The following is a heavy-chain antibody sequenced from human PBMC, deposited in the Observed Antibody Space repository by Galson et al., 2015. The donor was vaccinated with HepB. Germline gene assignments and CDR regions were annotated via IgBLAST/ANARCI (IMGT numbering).Heavy chain of an antibody. D-gene: IGHD3-10*01. J-gene: IGHJ4*02. CDR1: GYTFTSYA. CDR3: ARSYVLLWFGEPRGYFDY. Sequence: SVKVSCKASGYTFTSYAMNWVRQAPGQGLEWMGWINTNTGNPTYAQGFTGRFVFSLDTSVSTAYLQISSLKAEDTAVYYCARSYVLLWFGEPRGYFDYWGQGTLVTVSS. CDR2: INTNTGNP. V-gene: IGHV7-4-1*02.